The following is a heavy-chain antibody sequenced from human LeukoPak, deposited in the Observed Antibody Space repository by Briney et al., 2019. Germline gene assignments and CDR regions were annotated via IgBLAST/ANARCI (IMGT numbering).Heavy chain of an antibody. D-gene: IGHD6-19*01. CDR1: GLTFSSYS. J-gene: IGHJ4*02. V-gene: IGHV3-21*01. Sequence: PGGSLRLSCAASGLTFSSYSMNWVRQAPGKGLEWVSSISSSSSYIYYADSVKGRFTISRDNAKNSLYLQMNSLRAEDTAVYYCARAFGIAVAGQPPPYWGQGTLVTASS. CDR2: ISSSSSYI. CDR3: ARAFGIAVAGQPPPY.